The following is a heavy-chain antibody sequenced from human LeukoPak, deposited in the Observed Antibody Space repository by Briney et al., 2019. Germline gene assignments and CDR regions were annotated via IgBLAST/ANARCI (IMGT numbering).Heavy chain of an antibody. V-gene: IGHV4-61*02. J-gene: IGHJ3*02. D-gene: IGHD1-26*01. CDR2: IYTSGST. CDR1: GGSISSGSYY. Sequence: SQTLSLTCTVSGGSISSGSYYWSWIRQPAGKGLEWIGRIYTSGSTNYNPSLKSRVTISVGTSKNQFSLKLSSVTAADTAVYYCARDPVGAPVAFDIWGQGTMVTVSS. CDR3: ARDPVGAPVAFDI.